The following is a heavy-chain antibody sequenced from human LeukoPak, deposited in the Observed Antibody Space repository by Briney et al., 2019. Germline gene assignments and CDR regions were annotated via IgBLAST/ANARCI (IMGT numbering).Heavy chain of an antibody. CDR3: ASPCASSGYCPYFDY. J-gene: IGHJ4*02. CDR2: ISSSGSTI. D-gene: IGHD3-22*01. Sequence: GGPLKLSFPPSEFTFSNYYISWFPKPPGKGLDWVSYISSSGSTIYYADSVKGRFTISRDNAKNSLYLQMNSLRAEDTAVYYCASPCASSGYCPYFDYWGQGTLVTVSS. CDR1: EFTFSNYY. V-gene: IGHV3-11*01.